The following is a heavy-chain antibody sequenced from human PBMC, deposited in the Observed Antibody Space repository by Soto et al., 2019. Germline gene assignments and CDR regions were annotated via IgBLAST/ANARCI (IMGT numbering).Heavy chain of an antibody. CDR2: INHSGST. V-gene: IGHV4-34*01. D-gene: IGHD1-26*01. J-gene: IGHJ4*02. CDR1: GGSFSGYY. Sequence: QVQLQQWGAGLLKPSETLSLTCAVYGGSFSGYYWSWIRQPPGKGLEWIGEINHSGSTNYNPSLKSRVTXXVXTXXNQFSLKLSSVTAADTAVYYCANLVGATARKPFDYWGQGTLVTVSS. CDR3: ANLVGATARKPFDY.